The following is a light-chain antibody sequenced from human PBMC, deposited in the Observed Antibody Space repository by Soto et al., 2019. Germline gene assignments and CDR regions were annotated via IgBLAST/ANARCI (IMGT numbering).Light chain of an antibody. CDR1: QSISSW. CDR2: DAS. Sequence: DIQMTQSPTTLSASVGDRVTITCRASQSISSWLAWYQQKPGKAPKLLIYDASSLESGVPSRFSGSGSGTEFTLTISSLQPDDFATYYCQKYNSYLWTCGQGTKVEIK. J-gene: IGKJ1*01. CDR3: QKYNSYLWT. V-gene: IGKV1-5*01.